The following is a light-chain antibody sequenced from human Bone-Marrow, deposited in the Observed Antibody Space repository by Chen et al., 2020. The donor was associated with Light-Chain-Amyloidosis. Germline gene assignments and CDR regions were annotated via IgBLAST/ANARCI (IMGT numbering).Light chain of an antibody. CDR1: DLPTEY. V-gene: IGLV3-25*03. Sequence: SSELPQPPAAPVSPGQTPRITCSGDDLPTEYAYWYQQKPGQAPVLVIHRDTERPSGISERFSGSSSGTTATLTISGVQAEDEADDHCQSADSSGTYEVIFGGGTKLTVL. CDR2: RDT. J-gene: IGLJ2*01. CDR3: QSADSSGTYEVI.